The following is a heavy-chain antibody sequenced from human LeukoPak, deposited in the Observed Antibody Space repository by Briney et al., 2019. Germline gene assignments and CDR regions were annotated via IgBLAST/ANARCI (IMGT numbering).Heavy chain of an antibody. CDR1: GFTVSSNY. V-gene: IGHV3-66*02. Sequence: GGSLRLSCAASGFTVSSNYMSWVRQAPGKGLEWVSVIYSGGSTYYADSVKGRFTISRDNSKNTLYLQMNSLRAEDRAVYYCARESSYSSGGYYFDYWGQGTLVTVSS. J-gene: IGHJ4*02. CDR3: ARESSYSSGGYYFDY. CDR2: IYSGGST. D-gene: IGHD6-19*01.